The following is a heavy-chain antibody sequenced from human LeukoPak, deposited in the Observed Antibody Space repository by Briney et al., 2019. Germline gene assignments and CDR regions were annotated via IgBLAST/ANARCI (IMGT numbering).Heavy chain of an antibody. CDR1: GGTFSSYG. CDR3: PRMPVGRIAAAGTSEPCLDY. D-gene: IGHD6-13*01. J-gene: IGHJ4*02. CDR2: IIPFFGRA. Sequence: GASVKVSCKASGGTFSSYGISWVRQAPGQGLEWMGDIIPFFGRADYAQKFQGRFTITADKSKSTAYMELRSLRSDDRAVYYCPRMPVGRIAAAGTSEPCLDYWGQGTLVTVSS. V-gene: IGHV1-69*06.